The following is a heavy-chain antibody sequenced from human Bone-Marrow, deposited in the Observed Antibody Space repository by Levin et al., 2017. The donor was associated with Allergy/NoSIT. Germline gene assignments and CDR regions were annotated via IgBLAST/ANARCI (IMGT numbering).Heavy chain of an antibody. CDR3: AREGQSLVRGANDY. D-gene: IGHD2-8*02. Sequence: GGSLRLSCAASGFTFADSYMTWIRPTPGKGLEWISYISPTSNTFYYADSVRGRFTVPRDNAYRSLHLQMDSLRVEDTGLYYCAREGQSLVRGANDYWGQGILVTVSS. V-gene: IGHV3-11*01. J-gene: IGHJ4*02. CDR1: GFTFADSY. CDR2: ISPTSNTF.